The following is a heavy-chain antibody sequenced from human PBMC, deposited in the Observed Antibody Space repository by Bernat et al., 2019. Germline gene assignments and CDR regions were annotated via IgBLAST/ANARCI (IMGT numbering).Heavy chain of an antibody. CDR2: IDGGNGGT. J-gene: IGHJ4*02. V-gene: IGHV1-3*01. CDR3: TRSKDSGSYYSAKHANFDC. Sequence: QVQLVQSGAEVKKPGASVRVSCKASGHTFTGYAIHWVRQAPGQSLEWMGWIDGGNGGTSYSQKFQGRVTFSRDTSANTVYMDLSSLRSEDTAVYYCTRSKDSGSYYSAKHANFDCWGQGTLVTVSS. CDR1: GHTFTGYA. D-gene: IGHD1-26*01.